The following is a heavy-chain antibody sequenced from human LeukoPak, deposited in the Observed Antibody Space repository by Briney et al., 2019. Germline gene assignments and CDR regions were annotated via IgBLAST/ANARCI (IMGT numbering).Heavy chain of an antibody. CDR3: ARYCSGGSCYSGMDV. Sequence: GGSLRLSCAASGFTVSSYYMTWVRQAPGKGLEWVSVMYSGGSTYYADSVKGRFTISRDNSKNTLFLQMSSLKDDDTAVYYCARYCSGGSCYSGMDVWGQGTTVTVSS. J-gene: IGHJ6*02. CDR2: MYSGGST. V-gene: IGHV3-53*01. D-gene: IGHD2-15*01. CDR1: GFTVSSYY.